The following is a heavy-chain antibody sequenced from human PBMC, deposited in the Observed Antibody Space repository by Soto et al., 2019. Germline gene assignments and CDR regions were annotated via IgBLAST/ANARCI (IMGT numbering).Heavy chain of an antibody. V-gene: IGHV3-33*01. J-gene: IGHJ4*02. CDR2: IWFDGTNQ. CDR1: GFMFGLYG. CDR3: ARDVCGGSCAPHPGGLDY. D-gene: IGHD2-15*01. Sequence: QVQLVESGGDVVQPGRSLRLSCATSGFMFGLYGMHWVRQAPGKGLEWVALIWFDGTNQYYGDTVKGRFTISRDNSKDTVYLQMNNLRVEDTAVYFCARDVCGGSCAPHPGGLDYWGQGTRVTVSS.